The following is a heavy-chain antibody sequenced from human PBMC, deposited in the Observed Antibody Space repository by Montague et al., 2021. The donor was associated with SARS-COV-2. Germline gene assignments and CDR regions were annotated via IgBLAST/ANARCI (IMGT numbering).Heavy chain of an antibody. Sequence: SETLSLTCRVSGDSISTSTWWTWVRQTPGKGLEWIGEIFHSGTINYNPSLKSRVSISVDKSNNQFPLRLSSLIAADTAVYYCATLSGRTAAGTRDYFGLDVWGQGTTVVVSS. CDR1: GDSISTSTW. CDR3: ATLSGRTAAGTRDYFGLDV. D-gene: IGHD6-13*01. CDR2: IFHSGTI. J-gene: IGHJ6*02. V-gene: IGHV4-4*02.